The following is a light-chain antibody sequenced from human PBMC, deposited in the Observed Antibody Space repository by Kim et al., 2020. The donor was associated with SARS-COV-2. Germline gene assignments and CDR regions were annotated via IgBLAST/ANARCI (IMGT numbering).Light chain of an antibody. J-gene: IGKJ4*01. CDR1: QSVNSH. CDR2: DAS. CDR3: QQYYDWPLT. Sequence: VSPGERATLSCRASQSVNSHLAWYQQKPGQAPRPLIYDASTRATGLPARFSGSGSGTEFTLTISSLQSEDFAVYYCQQYYDWPLTFGGGTSVEIK. V-gene: IGKV3-15*01.